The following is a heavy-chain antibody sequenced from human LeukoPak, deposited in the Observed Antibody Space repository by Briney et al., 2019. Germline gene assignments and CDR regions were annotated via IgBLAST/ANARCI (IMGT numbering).Heavy chain of an antibody. V-gene: IGHV1-69*01. CDR2: IIPIFGTA. D-gene: IGHD2-2*01. J-gene: IGHJ5*02. CDR3: AREGDCSSTSCPPYNWFDP. CDR1: AGTFSSYS. Sequence: SVKVSCKASAGTFSSYSISWLRQAPGQGLEWMGGIIPIFGTANYAQKFQGRVTITADESTSTAYMELSSLRSEDTAVYYCAREGDCSSTSCPPYNWFDPWGQGTLVTVSS.